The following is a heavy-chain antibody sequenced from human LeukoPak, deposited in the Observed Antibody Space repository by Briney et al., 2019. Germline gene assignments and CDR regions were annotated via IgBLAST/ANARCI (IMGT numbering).Heavy chain of an antibody. CDR3: ARDGYGDSHFDY. CDR1: GGTFSSYA. V-gene: IGHV1-69*13. J-gene: IGHJ4*02. D-gene: IGHD4-17*01. Sequence: WASVKVSCKASGGTFSSYAISWVRQAPGQGLEWMGGIIPIFGTANYAQKFQGRVTITADESTSTAYMELSSLRSEDTAVYYCARDGYGDSHFDYWGQGTLVTVSS. CDR2: IIPIFGTA.